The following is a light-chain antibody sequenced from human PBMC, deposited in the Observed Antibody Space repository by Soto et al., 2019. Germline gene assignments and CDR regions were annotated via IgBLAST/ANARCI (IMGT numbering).Light chain of an antibody. V-gene: IGKV3-20*01. CDR1: QSVDSSY. Sequence: EIVLTQSPGTLSLSPGERATLSCRASQSVDSSYLAWYQQKPGQAPRLLIYGAASMATGISDRFSGSGSGTDFSLTISRLDPEDSAVYYCQQYGRPPQTFGQGTKVEI. J-gene: IGKJ1*01. CDR3: QQYGRPPQT. CDR2: GAA.